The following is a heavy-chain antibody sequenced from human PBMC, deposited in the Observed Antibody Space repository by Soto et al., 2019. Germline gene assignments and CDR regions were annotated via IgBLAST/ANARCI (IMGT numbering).Heavy chain of an antibody. D-gene: IGHD1-26*01. Sequence: TLSLTCTVSGGSISSGGYYWSWIRQHPGKGLEWIGYIYYSGSTYYNPSLKSRVTISVDTSKNQFSLKLSSVTAADTAVYYCAREVVGATTGDSHAFDIWGQGTMVTVSS. V-gene: IGHV4-31*03. CDR1: GGSISSGGYY. CDR3: AREVVGATTGDSHAFDI. CDR2: IYYSGST. J-gene: IGHJ3*02.